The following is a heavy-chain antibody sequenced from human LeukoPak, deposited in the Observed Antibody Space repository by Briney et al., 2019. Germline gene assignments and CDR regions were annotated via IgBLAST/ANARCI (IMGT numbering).Heavy chain of an antibody. CDR3: TREGVYSPDPSSYHRDAFDI. J-gene: IGHJ3*02. Sequence: ASVEFSCKASGYTFTSYGISWVRQAPGQGLEWMGWISACNGNTNYAQKLQGRVTMTTDTSTSTAYMELSSLRSEDTAVYYCTREGVYSPDPSSYHRDAFDIWGQGTVVTVSS. CDR1: GYTFTSYG. D-gene: IGHD3-16*02. CDR2: ISACNGNT. V-gene: IGHV1-18*01.